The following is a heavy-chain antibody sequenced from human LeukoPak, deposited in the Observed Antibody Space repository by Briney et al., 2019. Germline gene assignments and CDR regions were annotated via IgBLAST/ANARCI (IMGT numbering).Heavy chain of an antibody. J-gene: IGHJ4*02. V-gene: IGHV2-5*01. D-gene: IGHD5-24*01. CDR3: AHRPGGDGYNFFDY. CDR2: IYWNDDK. Sequence: ESGPTLVKPTQTLTLTCTFSGFSLSTSGVGVGWIRQPPGKALEWLALIYWNDDKRYSPSLKSRLTITKDTSKNQVVLTMTNMDSVDTATYYCAHRPGGDGYNFFDYWGQGTLVTVSS. CDR1: GFSLSTSGVG.